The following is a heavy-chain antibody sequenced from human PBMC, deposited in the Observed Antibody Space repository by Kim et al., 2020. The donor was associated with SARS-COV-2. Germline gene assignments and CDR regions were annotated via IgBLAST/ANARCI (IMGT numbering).Heavy chain of an antibody. Sequence: KGRFTISRDNAKNSLYLQMNSLRAGDTAVYYCARVHYDILTGSYRENFDYWGQGTLVTVSS. J-gene: IGHJ4*02. V-gene: IGHV3-11*06. D-gene: IGHD3-9*01. CDR3: ARVHYDILTGSYRENFDY.